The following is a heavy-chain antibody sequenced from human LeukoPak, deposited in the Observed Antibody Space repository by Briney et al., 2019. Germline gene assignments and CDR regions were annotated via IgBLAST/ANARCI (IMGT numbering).Heavy chain of an antibody. CDR3: VRDTGGSGSYPDY. V-gene: IGHV3-7*01. Sequence: GGSLRLSCAASGFTFSNYWMTWLRQAPGKGREGVANIKQEGRERYYVGSVGGRFTISRDNAKNSVYLQVNSLRVEDTAMYYCVRDTGGSGSYPDYWGQGVLVTVSS. D-gene: IGHD1-26*01. J-gene: IGHJ4*02. CDR1: GFTFSNYW. CDR2: IKQEGRER.